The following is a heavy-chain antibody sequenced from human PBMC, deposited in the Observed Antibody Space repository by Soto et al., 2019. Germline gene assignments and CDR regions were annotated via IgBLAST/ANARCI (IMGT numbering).Heavy chain of an antibody. CDR1: GGSISSSSYY. CDR3: ARGHYGSPPGYYDC. J-gene: IGHJ4*02. Sequence: SETLSLTCTFSGGSISSSSYYWGWIRQPPGKGLEWIGSIYYSGSTYYNPSPKSRVTISVDTSKNQFSLKLSSVTAADPAVYYCARGHYGSPPGYYDCWGQGTLVTVSS. D-gene: IGHD3-10*01. CDR2: IYYSGST. V-gene: IGHV4-39*01.